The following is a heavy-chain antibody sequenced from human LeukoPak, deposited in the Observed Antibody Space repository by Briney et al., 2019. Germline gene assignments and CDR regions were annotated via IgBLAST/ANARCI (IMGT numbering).Heavy chain of an antibody. Sequence: PGGSLRLSSAASGFTFSKYWMSWVRQAPGKGLEWVANIRQDGSDIYYVDSVKGRFTISRDNAKNLLYLQMNSLRADDTAVYYCVRDTFGASDSWGQGSLVSVSS. D-gene: IGHD4/OR15-4a*01. J-gene: IGHJ4*02. V-gene: IGHV3-7*01. CDR3: VRDTFGASDS. CDR2: IRQDGSDI. CDR1: GFTFSKYW.